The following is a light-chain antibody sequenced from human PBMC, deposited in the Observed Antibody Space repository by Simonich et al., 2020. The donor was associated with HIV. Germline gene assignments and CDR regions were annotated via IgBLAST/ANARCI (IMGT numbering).Light chain of an antibody. CDR3: SSYTSSSTLV. J-gene: IGLJ2*01. V-gene: IGLV2-14*03. Sequence: QSALTQPASVSGSPGQSITISCTGTSSAVGAYNYVSWYQQHPGKPPKLLIYYVSKRPAGVSNRFSGSKSGNTASLTISGLQAEDEADYYCSSYTSSSTLVFGGGTKVTVV. CDR2: YVS. CDR1: SSAVGAYNY.